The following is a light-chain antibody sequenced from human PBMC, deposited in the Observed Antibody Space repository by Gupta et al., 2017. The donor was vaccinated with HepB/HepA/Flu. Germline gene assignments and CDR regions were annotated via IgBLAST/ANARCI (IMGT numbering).Light chain of an antibody. CDR2: AAS. Sequence: DIQMTQSPPSVSASVRDRVTITCLSSQHISSWLAWYQQKPGKAPHLLIYAASSLQSGVPSRFSGSGPGTDVTLTISSLQPEDSATYYCQQDNSFPPTFGQGTKVEIK. J-gene: IGKJ1*01. CDR1: QHISSW. CDR3: QQDNSFPPT. V-gene: IGKV1-12*01.